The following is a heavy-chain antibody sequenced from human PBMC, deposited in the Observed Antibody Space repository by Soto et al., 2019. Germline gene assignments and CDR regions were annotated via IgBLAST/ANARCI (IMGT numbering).Heavy chain of an antibody. Sequence: GASVKVSCKASGYTSADFGINWVRQATGQGLEWMGWMNPNSGNTGYAQKFQGRVTMTRNTSISTAYMELSSLRSEDTAVYYCARGPPSSSGYYDYFDYWGQGTLVTVSS. V-gene: IGHV1-8*02. CDR1: GYTSADFG. J-gene: IGHJ4*02. CDR2: MNPNSGNT. CDR3: ARGPPSSSGYYDYFDY. D-gene: IGHD3-22*01.